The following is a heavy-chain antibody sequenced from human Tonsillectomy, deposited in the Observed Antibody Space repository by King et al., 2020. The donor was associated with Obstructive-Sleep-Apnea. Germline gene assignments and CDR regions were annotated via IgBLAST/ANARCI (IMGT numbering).Heavy chain of an antibody. V-gene: IGHV3-30*18. J-gene: IGHJ6*01. CDR2: ISYDGTNK. CDR1: GFTFSTYG. Sequence: VQLVESGGGVVQPGRSLRLSCEASGFTFSTYGMHWVRQAPGKGLEWVALISYDGTNKYYGDSVKGRFTISRDDSKNTLYLQMNSLRLDDTALYYCAKDRDHYGSLPLYGLDVWGQGTAVSVSS. D-gene: IGHD3-10*01. CDR3: AKDRDHYGSLPLYGLDV.